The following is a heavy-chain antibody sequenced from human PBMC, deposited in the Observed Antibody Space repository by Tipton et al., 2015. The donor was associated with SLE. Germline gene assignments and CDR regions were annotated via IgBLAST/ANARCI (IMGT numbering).Heavy chain of an antibody. D-gene: IGHD2-8*02. CDR2: IYYSGST. J-gene: IGHJ3*02. CDR1: GGSISSSSYY. CDR3: ARMGRPVVSYAFDI. V-gene: IGHV4-39*07. Sequence: TLSLTCTVSGGSISSSSYYWGWIRQPPGKGLEWIGSIYYSGSTNYNPSLKSRVTISVDTSKNQFSLKLSSVTAADTAVYYCARMGRPVVSYAFDIWGQGTMVTVSS.